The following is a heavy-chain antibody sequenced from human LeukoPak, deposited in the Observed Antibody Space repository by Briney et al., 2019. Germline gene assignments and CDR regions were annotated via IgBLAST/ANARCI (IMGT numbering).Heavy chain of an antibody. CDR2: INPNSGGT. V-gene: IGHV1-2*02. CDR3: ASSGRPGYDFWSGDAFDI. Sequence: ASVKVSCKASGYTFTGYYMHWVRQAPGQGLEWMGWINPNSGGTNYAQKFQGRVTMTRDTSISTAYMELSRLRSEDTAVYYCASSGRPGYDFWSGDAFDIWGQGTMVTVSS. CDR1: GYTFTGYY. J-gene: IGHJ3*02. D-gene: IGHD3-3*01.